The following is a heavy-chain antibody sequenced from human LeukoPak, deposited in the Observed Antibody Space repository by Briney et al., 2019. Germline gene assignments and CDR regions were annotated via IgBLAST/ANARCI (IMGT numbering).Heavy chain of an antibody. V-gene: IGHV4-59*01. CDR1: GFTFSSYS. D-gene: IGHD3-16*01. J-gene: IGHJ5*02. CDR2: IYYSGST. Sequence: GSLRLSCAASGFTFSSYSMNWVRQPPGKGLEWIGYIYYSGSTNYNPSLKSRVTISVDTSKNQFSLKLSSVTAADTAVYYCARVYGGNWFDPWGQGTLVTVSS. CDR3: ARVYGGNWFDP.